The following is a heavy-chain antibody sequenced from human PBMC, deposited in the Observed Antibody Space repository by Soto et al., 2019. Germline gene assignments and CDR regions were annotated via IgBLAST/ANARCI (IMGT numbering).Heavy chain of an antibody. Sequence: PVGLLRLSCTAAGVTFRNYAMSWIRQAPGKGLEWVSTFSSGGGGTYYADSVKGRFTISRDNSKNTLSLQMNSLRAEDTAVYYCTKANRYCSGANCFTFDYWGLGTLVTVSS. CDR2: FSSGGGGT. V-gene: IGHV3-23*01. CDR1: GVTFRNYA. J-gene: IGHJ4*02. CDR3: TKANRYCSGANCFTFDY. D-gene: IGHD2-15*01.